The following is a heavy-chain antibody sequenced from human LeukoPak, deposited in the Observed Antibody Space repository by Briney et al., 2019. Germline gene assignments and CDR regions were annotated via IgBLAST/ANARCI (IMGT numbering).Heavy chain of an antibody. CDR3: ARQPSSGWYNNWFDP. V-gene: IGHV1-8*01. CDR2: MNPNSGNT. CDR1: GYTFTSYD. J-gene: IGHJ5*02. Sequence: ASVKVSCKASGYTFTSYDINWVRQATGQGLEWMGWMNPNSGNTGYAQKFQGRVTMTRNTSISTAYMELSSLRSEGTAVYYCARQPSSGWYNNWFDPWGQGTLVTVSS. D-gene: IGHD6-19*01.